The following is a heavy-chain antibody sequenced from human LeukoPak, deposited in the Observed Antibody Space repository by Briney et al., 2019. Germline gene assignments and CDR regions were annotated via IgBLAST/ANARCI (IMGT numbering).Heavy chain of an antibody. J-gene: IGHJ6*03. D-gene: IGHD3-10*01. CDR1: GGTFSSYA. V-gene: IGHV1-69*06. Sequence: SVKVSCKASGGTFSSYAISWVRQAPGQGLEWMGGIIPIFGTANYAQKFQGRVTITADKSTSTAYMELSSLRSEDTAVYYCARAGDKYYYGSGSYYNPRFYYYYYYMDVWGKGTTVTVSS. CDR2: IIPIFGTA. CDR3: ARAGDKYYYGSGSYYNPRFYYYYYYMDV.